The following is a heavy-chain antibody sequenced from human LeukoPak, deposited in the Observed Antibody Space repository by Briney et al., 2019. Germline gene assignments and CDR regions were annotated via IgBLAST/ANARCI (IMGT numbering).Heavy chain of an antibody. J-gene: IGHJ3*02. CDR3: ARNSPPYDSSGYYYDAFDI. CDR1: GGTFSSYA. CDR2: IIPIFGTA. D-gene: IGHD3-22*01. V-gene: IGHV1-69*05. Sequence: GASVKVSCKASGGTFSSYAISWVRQAPGQGLEWMGRIIPIFGTANYAQKFQGRVTITTDESTSTAYMELSSLRSEDTAVYYCARNSPPYDSSGYYYDAFDIWGQGTMVTVSS.